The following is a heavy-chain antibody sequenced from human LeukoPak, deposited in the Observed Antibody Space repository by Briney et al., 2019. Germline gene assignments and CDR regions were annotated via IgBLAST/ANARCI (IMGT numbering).Heavy chain of an antibody. D-gene: IGHD1-26*01. Sequence: SVKVSCKASGFTFTSSAVQWARQARGQRLEWIGWIVVGSGNTNYAQKFQERVTITRDMSTGTAYMELSSLRSEDTAVYYCAAGPWEPIGSDYWGQGTLVTVSS. J-gene: IGHJ4*02. CDR2: IVVGSGNT. V-gene: IGHV1-58*01. CDR1: GFTFTSSA. CDR3: AAGPWEPIGSDY.